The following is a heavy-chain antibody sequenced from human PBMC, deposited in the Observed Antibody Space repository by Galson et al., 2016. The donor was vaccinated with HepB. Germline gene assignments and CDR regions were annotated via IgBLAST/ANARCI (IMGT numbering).Heavy chain of an antibody. V-gene: IGHV3-7*01. CDR1: GFNFGGSW. J-gene: IGHJ4*02. CDR2: INEDGNVQ. Sequence: SLRLSCAASGFNFGGSWMTWVRQAPGKGLEWVANINEDGNVQQYVDSVEGRFTISRDKAKTSLFLQMNSQTVDDTAVYYCATDIWGPRVWGQEILVTVSS. CDR3: ATDIWGPRV. D-gene: IGHD7-27*01.